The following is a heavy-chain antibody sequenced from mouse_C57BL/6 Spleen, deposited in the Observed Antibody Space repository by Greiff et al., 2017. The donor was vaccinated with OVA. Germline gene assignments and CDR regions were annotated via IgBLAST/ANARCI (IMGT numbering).Heavy chain of an antibody. Sequence: VQLQQSGPELVKPGASVKIPCKASGYTFTDYNMDWVKQSHGKSLEWIGDINPNNGGTIYNQKFKGKATLTVDKSSITAYMELRSLTSEDTAVYYCARSYYYGSGYFDVWGTGTTVTVSS. V-gene: IGHV1-18*01. CDR3: ARSYYYGSGYFDV. CDR2: INPNNGGT. D-gene: IGHD1-1*01. J-gene: IGHJ1*03. CDR1: GYTFTDYN.